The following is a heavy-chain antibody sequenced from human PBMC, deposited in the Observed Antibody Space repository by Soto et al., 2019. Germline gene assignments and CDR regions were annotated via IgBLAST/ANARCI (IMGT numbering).Heavy chain of an antibody. Sequence: QVQLQESGPGLVKLSDTLSLTCTVSGGSISSIYWSWIRQPAGKGLEWIGRIYSGGRNNYNPSLKSRVTTSVDTSKNQFSPRLSSVTAAGTAMYYCARGSSRCDYWGQGTLVTVSS. CDR1: GGSISSIY. CDR3: ARGSSRCDY. J-gene: IGHJ4*02. D-gene: IGHD6-13*01. V-gene: IGHV4-4*07. CDR2: IYSGGRN.